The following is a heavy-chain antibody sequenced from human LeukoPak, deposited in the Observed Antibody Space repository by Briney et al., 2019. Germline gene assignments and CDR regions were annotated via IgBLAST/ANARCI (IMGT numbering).Heavy chain of an antibody. CDR3: AREYHMVRGVINT. CDR2: ITDSGGGT. D-gene: IGHD3-10*01. V-gene: IGHV3-23*01. Sequence: GGSLRLSCAASGFTFSNYAMTWVRQAPGKGLQWVSTITDSGGGTYYADSVKGRFTISRDNSKNTLYLQMNSLRAEDTAVYYCAREYHMVRGVINTWGQGTLVTVSS. CDR1: GFTFSNYA. J-gene: IGHJ5*02.